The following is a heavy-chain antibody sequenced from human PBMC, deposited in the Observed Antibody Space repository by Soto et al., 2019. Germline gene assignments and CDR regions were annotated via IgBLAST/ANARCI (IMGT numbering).Heavy chain of an antibody. CDR1: GGSFSGYY. Sequence: SETLSLTCAVYGGSFSGYYWSWIRQPPGKGLEWIGEINHSGSTNYNPSLKSRVTLSVDTSKNQFSLKLSSVTAADTAVYYCARGKPTVGSFHYFDYWGQGTLVTVSS. CDR2: INHSGST. D-gene: IGHD4-17*01. V-gene: IGHV4-34*01. CDR3: ARGKPTVGSFHYFDY. J-gene: IGHJ4*02.